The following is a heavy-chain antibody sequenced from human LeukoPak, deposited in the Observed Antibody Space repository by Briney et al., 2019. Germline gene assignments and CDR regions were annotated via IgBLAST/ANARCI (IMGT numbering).Heavy chain of an antibody. CDR2: IWYDGRNK. V-gene: IGHV3-33*01. CDR3: ARDRGYNYGLLEIDY. D-gene: IGHD5-18*01. J-gene: IGHJ4*02. CDR1: GFTFSSYG. Sequence: GGSLRLSCAASGFTFSSYGIHWVRQAPGKGLEGVAVIWYDGRNKYYADSVKGRFTVSRDNSKNSLYLQMNSLRAEDTAVYYCARDRGYNYGLLEIDYWGQGTLVTVSS.